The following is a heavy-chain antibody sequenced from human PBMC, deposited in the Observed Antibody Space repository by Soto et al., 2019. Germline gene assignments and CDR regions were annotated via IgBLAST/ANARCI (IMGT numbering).Heavy chain of an antibody. Sequence: GGWLRRSCAASGFTFANYAISWVRQAPGKGLERASGIGLSGRETYYADSVKGRFTMSRDNSTNTLYLELHSLRAEDTAVCHCPNQRWYSATASVGPLHYCGQLTLVTVSS. J-gene: IGHJ4*02. V-gene: IGHV3-23*01. CDR3: PNQRWYSATASVGPLHY. D-gene: IGHD6-13*01. CDR2: IGLSGRET. CDR1: GFTFANYA.